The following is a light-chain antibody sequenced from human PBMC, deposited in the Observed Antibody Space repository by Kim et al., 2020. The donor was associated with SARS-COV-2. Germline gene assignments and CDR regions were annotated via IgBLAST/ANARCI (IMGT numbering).Light chain of an antibody. J-gene: IGKJ4*01. Sequence: EIVLTQSPGTLSLSPGERATLSCRASQSVSSSYLACYQQKPGQAPRLLIYGASSRATGIPDRFSGSGSGTDFTLTISRLWPEDFAVYYCQHYGSSPLTFGGGTKVDIK. CDR3: QHYGSSPLT. V-gene: IGKV3-20*01. CDR2: GAS. CDR1: QSVSSSY.